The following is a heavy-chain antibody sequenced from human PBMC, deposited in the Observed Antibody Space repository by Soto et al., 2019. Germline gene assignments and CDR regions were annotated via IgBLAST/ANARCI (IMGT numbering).Heavy chain of an antibody. CDR1: VYSISSGYY. CDR2: MYHSGST. Sequence: PSETLSLTCAVSVYSISSGYYWGCIRQPPGKGLEWIGSMYHSGSTDYNPSLKSRITISVDTSKNQFSLKLRSATAADTAVYYCVRDYSGSSFDYWGQGTLVTVSS. CDR3: VRDYSGSSFDY. J-gene: IGHJ4*02. V-gene: IGHV4-38-2*02. D-gene: IGHD1-26*01.